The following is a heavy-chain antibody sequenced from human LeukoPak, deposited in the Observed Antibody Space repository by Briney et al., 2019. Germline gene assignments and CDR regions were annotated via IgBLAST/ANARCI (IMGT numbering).Heavy chain of an antibody. CDR3: ARHRRESLRNFDY. D-gene: IGHD3-10*01. J-gene: IGHJ4*02. CDR2: IYFSGTT. CDR1: GGSISNNNYY. Sequence: SETLSLTCTVSGGSISNNNYYWGWIRQPPGTGLEWIGSIYFSGTTYYNPSLTSRVAISVNTSKHQFSLTLNSLTAADTAIYYCARHRRESLRNFDYWGQGTLVTVSS. V-gene: IGHV4-39*01.